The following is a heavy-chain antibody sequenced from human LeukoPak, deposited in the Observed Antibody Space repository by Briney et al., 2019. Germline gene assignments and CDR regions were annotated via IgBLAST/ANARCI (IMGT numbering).Heavy chain of an antibody. V-gene: IGHV4-4*07. Sequence: SETLSLTCTVSGDSISSYYWSWIRQPAGKGLEWVGRIYTSETTNYNPSLKGRVTMSVDTSKNQLSLKLSFVTAADTAVYYCARDSSPNWFDPWGQGTLVTVSS. CDR2: IYTSETT. CDR3: ARDSSPNWFDP. J-gene: IGHJ5*02. D-gene: IGHD6-13*01. CDR1: GDSISSYY.